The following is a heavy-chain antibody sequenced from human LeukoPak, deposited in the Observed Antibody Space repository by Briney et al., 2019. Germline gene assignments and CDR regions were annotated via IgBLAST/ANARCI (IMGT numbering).Heavy chain of an antibody. J-gene: IGHJ6*03. Sequence: SGNLSLTRPGSGGSSSSFFWGWIRQPPGEGPEGGGYIYYSGSTNYNSSLKSRVIISVDTSKNQFSLKLSSVTAADTAVYYCARDLRYGSGSYYMDVWGKGTTVTVSS. CDR3: ARDLRYGSGSYYMDV. D-gene: IGHD3-10*01. CDR2: IYYSGST. V-gene: IGHV4-59*01. CDR1: GGSSSSFF.